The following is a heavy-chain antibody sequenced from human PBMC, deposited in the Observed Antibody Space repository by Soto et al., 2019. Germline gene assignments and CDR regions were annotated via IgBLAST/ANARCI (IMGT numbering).Heavy chain of an antibody. D-gene: IGHD3-10*01. CDR2: ISYDGSDQ. J-gene: IGHJ4*02. Sequence: QVQLVESGGGVVQPGRSLRLSCAASGFTFSSYGMYWVRQAPGKGLEWVARISYDGSDQFYGDSVKGRFTISRDNSKNILYVQMNSVRSEDTAVYYCAKDTGADYWGQGTVVTVSA. CDR1: GFTFSSYG. CDR3: AKDTGADY. V-gene: IGHV3-30*18.